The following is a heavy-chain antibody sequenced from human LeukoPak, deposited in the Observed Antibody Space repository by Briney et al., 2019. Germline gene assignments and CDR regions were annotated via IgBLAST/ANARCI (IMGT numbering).Heavy chain of an antibody. Sequence: SETLSLTCTVSGGSISSSRYFWGWIRQPPGKGLEWIGSINNSGTTHYKPSLKSRVTMSVDTSKNQFSLKLSSVTAADTAVYYCARVVVRDDYNAPDNWGQGTLVTVSS. V-gene: IGHV4-39*07. CDR2: INNSGTT. J-gene: IGHJ4*02. CDR1: GGSISSSRYF. D-gene: IGHD5-24*01. CDR3: ARVVVRDDYNAPDN.